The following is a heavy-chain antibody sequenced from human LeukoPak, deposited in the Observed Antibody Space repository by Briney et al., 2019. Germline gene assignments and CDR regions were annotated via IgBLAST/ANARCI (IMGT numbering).Heavy chain of an antibody. CDR3: ARDAVTGYSSGWYKPFPFDY. J-gene: IGHJ4*02. Sequence: GGSLRLSCAASGLTFSSQWMTWVRQAPGKGPEWVANIEGAGGKKFYVDSVKGRFTISRDNAENSLYLQMNSLRVEDTAVYYCARDAVTGYSSGWYKPFPFDYWGQGSLVTVSS. V-gene: IGHV3-7*01. CDR2: IEGAGGKK. CDR1: GLTFSSQW. D-gene: IGHD6-19*01.